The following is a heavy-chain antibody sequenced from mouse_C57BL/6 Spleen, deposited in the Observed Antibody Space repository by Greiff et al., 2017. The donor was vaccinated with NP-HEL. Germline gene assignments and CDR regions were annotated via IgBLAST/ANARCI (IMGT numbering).Heavy chain of an antibody. Sequence: EVQLMESGGGLVQPGGSLKLSCAASGFTFSDYYMYWVRQTPEKRLEWVAYISNGGGSTYYPDTVKGRFTISRDNAKNTLYLQMSRLKSEDTAMYYCARNYYGSRFYAMDYWGQGTSVTVSS. CDR3: ARNYYGSRFYAMDY. CDR1: GFTFSDYY. J-gene: IGHJ4*01. D-gene: IGHD1-1*01. V-gene: IGHV5-12*01. CDR2: ISNGGGST.